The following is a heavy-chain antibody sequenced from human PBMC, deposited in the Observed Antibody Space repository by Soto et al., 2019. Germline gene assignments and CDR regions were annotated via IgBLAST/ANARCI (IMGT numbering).Heavy chain of an antibody. CDR3: ARHLNVGGSVFDY. J-gene: IGHJ4*02. CDR1: GGSISSSSYY. D-gene: IGHD3-16*01. Sequence: SETLSLTCTVSGGSISSSSYYWGWIRQPPGKGLEWIGSIYYSGSTYYNPSLKSRVTISVDTSKNQFSLKLSSVTAADTAVYYCARHLNVGGSVFDYWGQGTLVTVSS. V-gene: IGHV4-39*01. CDR2: IYYSGST.